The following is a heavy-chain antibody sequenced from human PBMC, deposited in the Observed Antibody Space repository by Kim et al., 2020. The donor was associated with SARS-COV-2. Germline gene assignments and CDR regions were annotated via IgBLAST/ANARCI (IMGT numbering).Heavy chain of an antibody. D-gene: IGHD4-4*01. V-gene: IGHV3-15*01. Sequence: GGSLRLSCAASGFTFSNAWMSWVRQAPGKGLEWVGRIKSKTDGGTTDYAAPVKGRFTISRDDSKNTLYLQMNSLKTEDTAVYYCTTGSDDYSNYESVFDYYYGMDVWGQGTTVTVSS. J-gene: IGHJ6*02. CDR3: TTGSDDYSNYESVFDYYYGMDV. CDR2: IKSKTDGGTT. CDR1: GFTFSNAW.